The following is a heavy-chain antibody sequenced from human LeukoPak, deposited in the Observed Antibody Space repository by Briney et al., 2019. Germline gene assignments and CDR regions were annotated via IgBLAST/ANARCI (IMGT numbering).Heavy chain of an antibody. CDR1: GGTFSSYA. D-gene: IGHD5-12*01. CDR2: IIPIFGKA. Sequence: SVKVSCKASGGTFSSYAISWVRQAPGQGLEWMGGIIPIFGKANYAQKFQGRVTITADESTSTAYMEVSSLRSEDTAVYYCARAYSGYDFFDYWGQGILVTVSS. J-gene: IGHJ4*02. CDR3: ARAYSGYDFFDY. V-gene: IGHV1-69*13.